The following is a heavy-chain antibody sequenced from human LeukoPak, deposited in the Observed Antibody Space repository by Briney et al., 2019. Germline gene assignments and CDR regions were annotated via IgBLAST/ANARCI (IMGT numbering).Heavy chain of an antibody. D-gene: IGHD3-3*01. V-gene: IGHV3-7*01. Sequence: GGSLRLSCAASGFTFSSYWMSWVRQAPGKGLEWVANIKQDGSQKYYVHSVKGRFSISRDNAKNSLYLQMNSLRAEDTAVYYCARGVPYASWSGPHYSDYWGQGTLVTVSS. J-gene: IGHJ4*02. CDR2: IKQDGSQK. CDR3: ARGVPYASWSGPHYSDY. CDR1: GFTFSSYW.